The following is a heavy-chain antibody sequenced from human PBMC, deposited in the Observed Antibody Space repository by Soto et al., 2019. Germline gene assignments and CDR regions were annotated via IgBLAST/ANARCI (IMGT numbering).Heavy chain of an antibody. V-gene: IGHV1-69*13. D-gene: IGHD5-12*01. CDR3: ARVYGYRMGY. Sequence: ASVKVSCKASGGTFSSYAISWVRQAPGQGLEWMGGITPIFGTANYAQKFQGRVTITADESTSTAYMELSSLRSEDTAVYYCARVYGYRMGYWGQGTLVTVSS. CDR2: ITPIFGTA. CDR1: GGTFSSYA. J-gene: IGHJ4*02.